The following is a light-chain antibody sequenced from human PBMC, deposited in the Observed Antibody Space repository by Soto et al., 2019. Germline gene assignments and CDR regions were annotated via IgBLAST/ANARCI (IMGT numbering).Light chain of an antibody. Sequence: QSALTQPPSASGSPGQSVTISCTGTSRDVGGHDYVSWYQQHPGKAPKLMIYEFSKRPSGVPDRFSGSKSGNTASLTVSGLQAEDEADYYCSSYVTGNSLIFGGGTKVTVL. CDR3: SSYVTGNSLI. CDR1: SRDVGGHDY. V-gene: IGLV2-8*01. J-gene: IGLJ2*01. CDR2: EFS.